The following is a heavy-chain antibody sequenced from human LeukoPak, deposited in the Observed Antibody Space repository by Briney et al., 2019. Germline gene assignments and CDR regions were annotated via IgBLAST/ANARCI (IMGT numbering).Heavy chain of an antibody. CDR1: GGSISSYY. CDR2: IYTSGST. V-gene: IGHV4-4*07. CDR3: ARAGVVVPAATRHSYSYNYYYMDV. J-gene: IGHJ6*03. Sequence: SETLSLTCTVSGGSISSYYWSWIRQPAGKGLEWIGRIYTSGSTNYNPSLKSRVTMSVDTSKNQFSLKLSSVTAADTAVYYCARAGVVVPAATRHSYSYNYYYMDVWGKGTTVTVSS. D-gene: IGHD2-2*01.